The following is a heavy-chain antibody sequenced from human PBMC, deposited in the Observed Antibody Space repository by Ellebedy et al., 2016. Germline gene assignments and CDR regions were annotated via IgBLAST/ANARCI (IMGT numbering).Heavy chain of an antibody. CDR2: ISAYNGNT. CDR3: ASGDYYYMDV. Sequence: ASVKVSXKASGYTFTSYGISWVRQAPGQGLEWMGWISAYNGNTNYAQKLQGRVTMTTDTSTSTAYMELRSLRSEDTAVYYWASGDYYYMDVWGKGTTVTVSS. V-gene: IGHV1-18*01. CDR1: GYTFTSYG. J-gene: IGHJ6*03. D-gene: IGHD3-3*01.